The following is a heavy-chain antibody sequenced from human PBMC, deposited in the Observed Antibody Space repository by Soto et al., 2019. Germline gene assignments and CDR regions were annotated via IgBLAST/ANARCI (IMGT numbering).Heavy chain of an antibody. CDR2: ISWNSGSI. CDR1: GFTFDDYA. J-gene: IGHJ3*02. D-gene: IGHD5-12*01. V-gene: IGHV3-9*01. CDR3: AKDLGVSGYDWAFDI. Sequence: GGSLRLSCAASGFTFDDYAMHWVRQAPGKGLEWVSGISWNSGSIGYADSVKGRFTISRDNAKNSLYLQMNSLRAEDTALYYCAKDLGVSGYDWAFDIWGQGTMVTVSS.